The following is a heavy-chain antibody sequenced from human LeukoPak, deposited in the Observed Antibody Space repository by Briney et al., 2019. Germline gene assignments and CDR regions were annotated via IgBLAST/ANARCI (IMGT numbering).Heavy chain of an antibody. Sequence: GGSLRLSCAASGFTFSSYAMHWVRQAPGKGLEYVSAISSNGGSTYYANSVKGRFTISRDNSKNTLYLQMGSLRAEDMAVYYCARFWSGYYSSWGQGTLVTVSS. CDR3: ARFWSGYYSS. D-gene: IGHD3-3*01. CDR2: ISSNGGST. J-gene: IGHJ5*02. V-gene: IGHV3-64*01. CDR1: GFTFSSYA.